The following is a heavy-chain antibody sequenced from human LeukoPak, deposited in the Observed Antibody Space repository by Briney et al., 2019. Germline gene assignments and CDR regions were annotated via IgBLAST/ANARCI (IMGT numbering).Heavy chain of an antibody. Sequence: ASVRVSCKASGYTFTGYYMHWVRQAPGQGLEWMGWINPNSGRTNYAQKFQRRVTMTRDTSISTAYMELSRLRSDDTAVYYCARGQNLRVGAPPGYWGQGTLVTVSS. V-gene: IGHV1-2*02. CDR1: GYTFTGYY. D-gene: IGHD1-26*01. CDR3: ARGQNLRVGAPPGY. J-gene: IGHJ4*02. CDR2: INPNSGRT.